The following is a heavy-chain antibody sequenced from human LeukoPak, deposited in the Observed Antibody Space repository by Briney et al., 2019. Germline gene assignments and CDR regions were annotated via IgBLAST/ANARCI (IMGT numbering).Heavy chain of an antibody. J-gene: IGHJ4*02. CDR2: ISSSSYI. CDR1: GFTFSSYS. CDR3: ARSLRLGELSLTDFDY. V-gene: IGHV3-21*01. Sequence: GGSLRLSCAASGFTFSSYSMTWVRQAPGKGLEWVSSISSSSYIYYADSVKGRFTISRDNAKNSLYLQMNSLRAEDTAVYYCARSLRLGELSLTDFDYWGQGTLVTVSS. D-gene: IGHD3-16*02.